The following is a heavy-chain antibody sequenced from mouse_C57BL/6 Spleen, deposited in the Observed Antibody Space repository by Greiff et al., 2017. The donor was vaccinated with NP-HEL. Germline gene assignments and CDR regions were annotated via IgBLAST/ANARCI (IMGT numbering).Heavy chain of an antibody. D-gene: IGHD2-5*01. J-gene: IGHJ4*01. V-gene: IGHV1-15*01. CDR1: GYTFTDYE. CDR3: TRSDSNYEDYAMDY. Sequence: QVQLKESGAELVRPGASVTLSCKASGYTFTDYEMHWVKQTPVHGLEWIGAIDPETGGTAYNQKFKGKAILTADKSSSTAYMELRSLTSEDSAVYYCTRSDSNYEDYAMDYWGQGTSVTVSS. CDR2: IDPETGGT.